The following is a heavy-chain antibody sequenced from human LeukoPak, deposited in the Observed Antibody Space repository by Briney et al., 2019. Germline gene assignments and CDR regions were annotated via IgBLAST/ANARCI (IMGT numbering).Heavy chain of an antibody. Sequence: PSETLSLTCAVYGGSFSSYWMHWVRQAPGKGLVWVSRINSDGSSTSYADSVKGRFTISRDNAKNTLYLQMNSLRAEDTAVYYCASSSGYYSWYFDYWGQGTLVTVSS. D-gene: IGHD3-22*01. CDR2: INSDGSST. CDR3: ASSSGYYSWYFDY. V-gene: IGHV3-74*01. CDR1: GGSFSSYW. J-gene: IGHJ4*02.